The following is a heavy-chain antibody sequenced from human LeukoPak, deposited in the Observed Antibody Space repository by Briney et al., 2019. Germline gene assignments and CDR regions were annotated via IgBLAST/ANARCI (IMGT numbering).Heavy chain of an antibody. CDR2: INPNSGDT. D-gene: IGHD2-15*01. CDR3: ATGVVVVQGDAFDI. CDR1: GYTFTGYY. Sequence: ASVKVSCKASGYTFTGYYMHWVRQAPGQGLEWMGWINPNSGDTNYAQKFQDWVTMTRDTSTSTAYMELSRLRSDDTAVYYCATGVVVVQGDAFDIWGQGTMVTVSS. J-gene: IGHJ3*02. V-gene: IGHV1-2*04.